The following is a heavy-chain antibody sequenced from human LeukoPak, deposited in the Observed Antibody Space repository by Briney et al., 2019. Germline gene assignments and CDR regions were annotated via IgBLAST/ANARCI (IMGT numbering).Heavy chain of an antibody. V-gene: IGHV3-23*01. J-gene: IGHJ3*02. CDR3: EVVVTAIQKLDAFDI. CDR2: ISSSGGNT. CDR1: GFTFSNYW. Sequence: PGGSLRLSCEGSGFTFSNYWMSWVRQAPGKGLEWVSSISSSGGNTYYADSVKGRFTISRDNSENTLYLQMNSLRAEDTAVYYCEVVVTAIQKLDAFDIWGQGTMVTVSS. D-gene: IGHD2-21*02.